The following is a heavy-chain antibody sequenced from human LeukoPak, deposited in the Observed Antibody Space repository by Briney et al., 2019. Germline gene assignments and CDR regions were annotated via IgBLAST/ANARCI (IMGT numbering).Heavy chain of an antibody. CDR2: ISSSVSTV. D-gene: IGHD2-15*01. V-gene: IGHV3-11*04. J-gene: IGHJ6*02. CDR1: GFTFSDYY. Sequence: PGGTPRLSCAASGFTFSDYYMSSIRQAPGPGLEEVSYISSSVSTVDYADSVKGRFTIARDNAKISLYLQMNSRRAEDTAVYYCASPGYCSGGSCFNGMDVWGQGTTVTVSS. CDR3: ASPGYCSGGSCFNGMDV.